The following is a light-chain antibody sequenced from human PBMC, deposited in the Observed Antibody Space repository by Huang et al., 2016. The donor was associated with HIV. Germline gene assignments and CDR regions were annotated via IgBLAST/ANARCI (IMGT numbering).Light chain of an antibody. J-gene: IGKJ4*01. V-gene: IGKV3-20*01. CDR2: GAS. CDR1: QSVSSSY. Sequence: EIVLTQSPGTLSLSPGERATRSCRASQSVSSSYLAWYQQKPGQAPRLLSYGASSRATGIPDRFSGSGSGTDFTLTISRLEPEDFAVYYCQQYGGSPPKLTFGGGTKVEIK. CDR3: QQYGGSPPKLT.